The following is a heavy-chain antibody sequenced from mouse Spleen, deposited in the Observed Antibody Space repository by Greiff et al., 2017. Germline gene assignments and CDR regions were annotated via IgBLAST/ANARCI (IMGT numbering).Heavy chain of an antibody. CDR3: ARRSSYNAMDY. Sequence: VKLQESGAELVRPGTSVKMSCKAFGYTFTNYWIGWAKQRPGHGLEWIGDIYPGGGYTNYNEKFKGKATLTADKSSSTAYMQFSSLTSEDSTIYYCARRSSYNAMDYWGQGTSVTVSS. CDR1: GYTFTNYW. CDR2: IYPGGGYT. V-gene: IGHV1-63*01. D-gene: IGHD1-1*01. J-gene: IGHJ4*01.